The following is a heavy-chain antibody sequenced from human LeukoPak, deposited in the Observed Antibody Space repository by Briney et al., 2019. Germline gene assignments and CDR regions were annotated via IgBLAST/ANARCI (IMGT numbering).Heavy chain of an antibody. J-gene: IGHJ6*03. Sequence: PSETLSLTCTVSGGSVSDYYWSWIRQSPGKGLEWIGYIYYTGTSYNPSLKSRVTISADTSKNQFSLKLSSVTAADTAVYYCARAGSSPVGYYYYYYMDVWGKGTTVTVSS. V-gene: IGHV4-59*02. CDR3: ARAGSSPVGYYYYYYMDV. CDR2: IYYTGT. CDR1: GGSVSDYY. D-gene: IGHD6-13*01.